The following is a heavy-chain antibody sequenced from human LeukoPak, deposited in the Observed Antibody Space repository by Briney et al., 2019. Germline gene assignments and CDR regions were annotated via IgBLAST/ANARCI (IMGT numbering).Heavy chain of an antibody. CDR1: GGSITNYY. D-gene: IGHD6-19*01. Sequence: PSETLSLICTVSGGSITNYYWSWIRQPPGKGLEWIGYIYYSGSTNCNPSLKSRVSLSVDTSKSQFSLKLSSVTAADTAVYYCARHYSSDPFDYWGQGTLVTVSS. CDR2: IYYSGST. J-gene: IGHJ4*02. CDR3: ARHYSSDPFDY. V-gene: IGHV4-59*01.